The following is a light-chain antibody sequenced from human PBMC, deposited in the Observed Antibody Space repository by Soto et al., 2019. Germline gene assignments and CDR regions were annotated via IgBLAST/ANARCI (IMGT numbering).Light chain of an antibody. Sequence: QSVLTQPPSVSAAPGQKVTISCSGSRSNIGNNYVAWYQQFPGTVPKFLIYSNNQRPSGVPKRFSGSKSGTSASLAISGLQSEDEADYYCATWDDSLNGHVVFGGGTKLTVL. CDR1: RSNIGNNY. CDR3: ATWDDSLNGHVV. CDR2: SNN. J-gene: IGLJ2*01. V-gene: IGLV1-44*01.